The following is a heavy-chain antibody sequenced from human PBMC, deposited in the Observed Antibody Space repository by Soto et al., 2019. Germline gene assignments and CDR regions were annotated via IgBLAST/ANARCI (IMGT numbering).Heavy chain of an antibody. CDR3: ATGGDSSGEFYSYGMDV. CDR1: GYSFTVHY. Sequence: QVQLVQSGDEVKKPGASAKVSCKASGYSFTVHYMYWVRQAPGQGFEWMGVINPAGGSTSYAQRFQGRVTMTRDTSTSTAYMELSSLRSEDTAVYFCATGGDSSGEFYSYGMDVWGQGTTVTVSS. D-gene: IGHD2-15*01. J-gene: IGHJ6*02. CDR2: INPAGGST. V-gene: IGHV1-46*01.